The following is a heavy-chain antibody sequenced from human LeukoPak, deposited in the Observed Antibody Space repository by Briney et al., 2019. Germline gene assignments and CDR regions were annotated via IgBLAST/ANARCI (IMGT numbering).Heavy chain of an antibody. J-gene: IGHJ4*02. CDR1: GGSFSGYY. CDR2: INHSGST. V-gene: IGHV4-34*01. Sequence: SETLSLTCAVYGGSFSGYYWSWIRQPPGKGLEWIGEINHSGSTNYNPSLKSRVTISVDTSKNQFSLKLSSVTAADTAVYYCARHRDRIAAAGRLGYWGQGTLVTVSS. D-gene: IGHD6-13*01. CDR3: ARHRDRIAAAGRLGY.